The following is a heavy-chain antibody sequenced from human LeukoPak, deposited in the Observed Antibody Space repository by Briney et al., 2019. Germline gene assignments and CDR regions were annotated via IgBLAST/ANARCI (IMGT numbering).Heavy chain of an antibody. V-gene: IGHV3-23*01. CDR1: GFSFSTYA. J-gene: IGHJ4*02. Sequence: GGSLRLSRAASGFSFSTYAMSWVRQVPGKGLEWVSSISAAGTFYSDSVKGRFTISRDNSRNTLYLQINSLRAEDTALYYCARDLPGSGWAFHYWGQGTLVTVSS. CDR3: ARDLPGSGWAFHY. D-gene: IGHD6-19*01. CDR2: ISAAGT.